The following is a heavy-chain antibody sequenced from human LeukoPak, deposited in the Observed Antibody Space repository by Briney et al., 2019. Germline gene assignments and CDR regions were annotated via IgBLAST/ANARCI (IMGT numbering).Heavy chain of an antibody. V-gene: IGHV4-4*07. CDR2: IYTSGCT. Sequence: SETLSLTCTVSDVSISSHYWSWIRQPAGKGLEWIGRIYTSGCTNYSPSLSSRVTMSVDTSKNQFSLNLRSVTAADTAVYYCARSGGSSGWYYFDNWGQGALVTVSS. CDR1: DVSISSHY. CDR3: ARSGGSSGWYYFDN. J-gene: IGHJ4*02. D-gene: IGHD6-19*01.